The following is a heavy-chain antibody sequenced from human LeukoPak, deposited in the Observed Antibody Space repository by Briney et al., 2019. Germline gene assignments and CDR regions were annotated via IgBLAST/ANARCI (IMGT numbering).Heavy chain of an antibody. CDR2: ISYDGSNK. Sequence: PGGSLRLSCAASGFTFSSYAMHWVRQAPGKGLEWVAVISYDGSNKYYADSVKGRFTISRDNSKNTLYLQMNSLRAEDTAVYYCAKDYGSGPLRNWFDPWGQGTLVTVSS. J-gene: IGHJ5*02. CDR3: AKDYGSGPLRNWFDP. CDR1: GFTFSSYA. V-gene: IGHV3-30*04. D-gene: IGHD3-10*01.